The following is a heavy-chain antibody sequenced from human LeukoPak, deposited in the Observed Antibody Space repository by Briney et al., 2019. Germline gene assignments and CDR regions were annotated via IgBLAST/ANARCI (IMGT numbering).Heavy chain of an antibody. CDR1: GYTFTGYY. Sequence: ASVKVSCKASGYTFTGYYMHWVRQAPGQGLEWMGWINPNSGGTNYAQKFQGRVTMTRDTSISTAYMERSRLRSDDTAVYYCARVFRGSELLLNYWGQGTLVTVSS. V-gene: IGHV1-2*02. CDR3: ARVFRGSELLLNY. D-gene: IGHD1-26*01. CDR2: INPNSGGT. J-gene: IGHJ4*02.